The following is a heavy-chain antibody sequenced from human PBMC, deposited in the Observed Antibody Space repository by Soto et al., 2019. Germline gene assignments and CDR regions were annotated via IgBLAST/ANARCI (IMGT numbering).Heavy chain of an antibody. CDR1: GGSISSYY. Sequence: LSLTCTVSGGSISSYYWSWIRQPPGKGLEWIGYIYYSGSTNYNPSLKSRVTISVDTSKNQFSLKLSSVTAADTAVYYCARVRKQQLAIDYWGQGTLVTVSS. CDR2: IYYSGST. CDR3: ARVRKQQLAIDY. J-gene: IGHJ4*02. V-gene: IGHV4-59*01. D-gene: IGHD6-13*01.